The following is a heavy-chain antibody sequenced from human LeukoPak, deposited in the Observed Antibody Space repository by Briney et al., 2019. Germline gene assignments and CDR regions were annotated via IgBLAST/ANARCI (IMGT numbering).Heavy chain of an antibody. D-gene: IGHD1-14*01. CDR1: GYSFTSYW. CDR3: ARSMTGAFDI. J-gene: IGHJ3*02. CDR2: IDPSDSYT. V-gene: IGHV5-10-1*01. Sequence: ESPKISCKGSGYSFTSYWISCVRQMPGKGLEWMGRIDPSDSYTNYSPSFQGHVTISADKSISTAYLQWSSLKASDTAMYYCARSMTGAFDIWGQGTMVTVSS.